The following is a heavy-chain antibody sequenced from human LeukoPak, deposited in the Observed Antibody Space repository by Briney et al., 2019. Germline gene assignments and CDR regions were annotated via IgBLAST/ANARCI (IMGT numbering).Heavy chain of an antibody. CDR1: GFTFSSFG. CDR2: IRNDGSIK. J-gene: IGHJ4*02. Sequence: GGSLRPSCAASGFTFSSFGMHWVRQAPGKGLEWVAFIRNDGSIKYYADSVQGRFTISRDNSKNTLYLQMNSLRPEDTAVYYCAEDWSNSWGSYFDYWGQGTLVTISS. CDR3: AEDWSNSWGSYFDY. D-gene: IGHD3-16*01. V-gene: IGHV3-30*02.